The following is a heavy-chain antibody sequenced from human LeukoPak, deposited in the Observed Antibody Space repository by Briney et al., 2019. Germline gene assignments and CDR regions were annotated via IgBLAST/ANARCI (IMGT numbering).Heavy chain of an antibody. CDR2: ISYDGNTI. CDR3: ARSGGLQKFDY. D-gene: IGHD4-11*01. V-gene: IGHV3-30-3*01. J-gene: IGHJ4*02. CDR1: EFTFSNYA. Sequence: GGSLRLSCAASEFTFSNYALHWVRQARGKGLQWVAVISYDGNTIHYADSVKGRFIISRDTSKNTLYLQMNSLRAEDTAVYYCARSGGLQKFDYWGQGTLVTVSS.